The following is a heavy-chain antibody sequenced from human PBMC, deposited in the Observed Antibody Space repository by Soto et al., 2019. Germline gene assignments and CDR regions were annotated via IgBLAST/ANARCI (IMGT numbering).Heavy chain of an antibody. CDR3: ARGYRELFFYAMDV. Sequence: QVELVQSGIEVKNPGSSVKVSCKASGDTFSNYAINWVRQAPGQGLEWMGGIIPFYDKPNYAENFLGRVTISADNFTATAYLEVSSLRSEDTAVYFCARGYRELFFYAMDVWGRGTPVIVSS. D-gene: IGHD3-10*01. V-gene: IGHV1-69*06. CDR2: IIPFYDKP. J-gene: IGHJ6*02. CDR1: GDTFSNYA.